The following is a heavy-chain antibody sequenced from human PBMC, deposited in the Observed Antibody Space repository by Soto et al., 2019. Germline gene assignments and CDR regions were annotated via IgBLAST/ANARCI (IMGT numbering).Heavy chain of an antibody. CDR3: ARGNYGASGIDY. Sequence: GGSLRLSCEGSGFTFSNYGIHWVRQAPGMGLDWVAVIWYDGNNKYYSESVKGRFTISRDNSKNTVFLEMSSLRAEDTAVYYCARGNYGASGIDYWGPGALVTVSS. V-gene: IGHV3-33*01. J-gene: IGHJ4*02. CDR2: IWYDGNNK. CDR1: GFTFSNYG. D-gene: IGHD1-7*01.